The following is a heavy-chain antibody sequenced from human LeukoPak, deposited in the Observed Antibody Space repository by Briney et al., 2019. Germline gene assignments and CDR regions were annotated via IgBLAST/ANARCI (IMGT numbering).Heavy chain of an antibody. D-gene: IGHD2-15*01. CDR2: ISGSGGST. J-gene: IGHJ4*02. CDR3: AKDGGYCSGGSCYYYFDY. Sequence: GGSLRLSCAASGFTFSSYAMHWVRQAPGKGLEWVSGISGSGGSTYYADSVRGRFTISRDNSKNTLYLQMNSLRAEDTAVYYCAKDGGYCSGGSCYYYFDYWGQGTLVTVSS. CDR1: GFTFSSYA. V-gene: IGHV3-23*01.